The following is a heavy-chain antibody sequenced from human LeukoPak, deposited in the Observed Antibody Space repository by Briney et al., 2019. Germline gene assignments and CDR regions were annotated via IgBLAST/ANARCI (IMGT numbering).Heavy chain of an antibody. CDR3: AREFFGARAFQY. D-gene: IGHD3-3*01. Sequence: GRSLRLSCAASGFTFSSYATHWVRQAPGKGLEWVAVISYDGSNKYYADSVKGRFTISRDNSKNTLYLQMNSLRAEDTAVYYCAREFFGARAFQYWGQGILVTVSS. CDR2: ISYDGSNK. CDR1: GFTFSSYA. V-gene: IGHV3-30*04. J-gene: IGHJ4*02.